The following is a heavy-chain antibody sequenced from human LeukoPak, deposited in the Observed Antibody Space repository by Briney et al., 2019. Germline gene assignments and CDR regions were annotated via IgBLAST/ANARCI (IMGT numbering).Heavy chain of an antibody. Sequence: SETLSLTCTVSGGSVSSGSYYWSWIRQPPGKELEWIGYIYYSGSTNYNPSLKSRVTISVDTSKNQFSLKLSSVTAADTAVYYCSRLQFDWLSPGASDIWGQGTMVTVSS. CDR1: GGSVSSGSYY. V-gene: IGHV4-61*01. CDR3: SRLQFDWLSPGASDI. CDR2: IYYSGST. D-gene: IGHD3-9*01. J-gene: IGHJ3*02.